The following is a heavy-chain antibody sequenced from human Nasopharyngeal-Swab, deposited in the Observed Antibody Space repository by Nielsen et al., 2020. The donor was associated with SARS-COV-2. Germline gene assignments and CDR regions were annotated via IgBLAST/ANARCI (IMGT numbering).Heavy chain of an antibody. Sequence: GESLKISCAASGFTFSGSAMHWVRQASGKGLEWVGRIRSKGNSYATAYAASVRGRFIISRDDSKNTAYLQMNSLKTEDTALYYCTRPGDSSGHDYWGQGTLVTVSS. CDR1: GFTFSGSA. V-gene: IGHV3-73*01. CDR2: IRSKGNSYAT. D-gene: IGHD3-22*01. J-gene: IGHJ4*02. CDR3: TRPGDSSGHDY.